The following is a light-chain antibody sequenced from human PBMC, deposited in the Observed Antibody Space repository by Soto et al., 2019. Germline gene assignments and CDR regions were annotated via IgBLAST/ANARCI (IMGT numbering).Light chain of an antibody. V-gene: IGKV3-15*01. CDR1: QSVSSD. CDR3: QQYNNWPPT. J-gene: IGKJ1*01. Sequence: ETVMTQSPGTLSVSPGERATVSCTASQSVSSDLAWYQQKRGQAPRLLIYDASTMATGLPARFSGSGSGTEFTLTISSLQSEDFAVYYCQQYNNWPPTFGQGTKV. CDR2: DAS.